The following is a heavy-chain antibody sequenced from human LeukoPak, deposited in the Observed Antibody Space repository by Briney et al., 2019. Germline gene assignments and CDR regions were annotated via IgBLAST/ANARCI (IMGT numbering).Heavy chain of an antibody. Sequence: GESLKISCKGSGYRFTSYWIGWVRQMPGKGLEWMGIIYPGDSDTRYSPSFQGQVTISADKSISTAYLQWSSLKASDTAMYYCARHPPTYYYDSSGYYPDYWGQGTLVTVPS. J-gene: IGHJ4*02. CDR1: GYRFTSYW. D-gene: IGHD3-22*01. CDR2: IYPGDSDT. V-gene: IGHV5-51*01. CDR3: ARHPPTYYYDSSGYYPDY.